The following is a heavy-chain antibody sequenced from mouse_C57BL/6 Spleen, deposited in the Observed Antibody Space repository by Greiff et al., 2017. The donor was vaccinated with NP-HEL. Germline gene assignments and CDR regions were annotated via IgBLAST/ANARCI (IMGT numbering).Heavy chain of an antibody. V-gene: IGHV2-2*01. D-gene: IGHD4-1*01. J-gene: IGHJ4*01. Sequence: VKLQESGPGLVQPSQSLSITCTVSGFSLTSYGVHWVRQSPGKGLEWLGVIWSGGSTDYNAAFISRLSISKDNSKSQVFFKMNSLQADDTAIYYCARERETGTYYAMDYWGQGTSVTVSS. CDR2: IWSGGST. CDR1: GFSLTSYG. CDR3: ARERETGTYYAMDY.